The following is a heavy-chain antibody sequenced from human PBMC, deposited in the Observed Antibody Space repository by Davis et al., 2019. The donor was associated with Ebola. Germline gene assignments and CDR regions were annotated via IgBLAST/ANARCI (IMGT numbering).Heavy chain of an antibody. CDR1: GYTFSNYG. CDR2: MNPNSGNT. Sequence: ASVKVSCKASGYTFSNYGITWVRQATGQGLEWMGWMNPNSGNTGYAQKFQGRVTMTRNTSISTAYMELSSLRSEDTAVYYCARGFWWFGELPCHGMDVWGKGTTVTVSS. CDR3: ARGFWWFGELPCHGMDV. J-gene: IGHJ6*04. V-gene: IGHV1-8*02. D-gene: IGHD3-10*01.